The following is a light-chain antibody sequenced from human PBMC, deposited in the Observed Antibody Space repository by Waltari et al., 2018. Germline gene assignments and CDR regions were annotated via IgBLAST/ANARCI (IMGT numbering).Light chain of an antibody. J-gene: IGKJ1*01. V-gene: IGKV3-20*01. CDR1: QSVSSGW. Sequence: CRASQSVSSGWLAWFQQKPGQAPRLLIYGASRRARGIPDRFRGSGSGTDFTLTISRVDPEDFVLYFCQQYGSSPRTFGQGTKVEI. CDR3: QQYGSSPRT. CDR2: GAS.